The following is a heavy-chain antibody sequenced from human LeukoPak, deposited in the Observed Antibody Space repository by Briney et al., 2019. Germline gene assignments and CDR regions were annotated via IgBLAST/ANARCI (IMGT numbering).Heavy chain of an antibody. Sequence: PGGSLRLSCAASGFTFDDYAMHWVRQAPGKGLEWVSGISWNSGSIGYADSVKGRFTISRDNAKNSLYLQMNSLRAEDTALYYCAKDWEDYYDSSWGAFDIWGQGTMVTVSS. CDR1: GFTFDDYA. CDR2: ISWNSGSI. J-gene: IGHJ3*02. V-gene: IGHV3-9*01. CDR3: AKDWEDYYDSSWGAFDI. D-gene: IGHD3-22*01.